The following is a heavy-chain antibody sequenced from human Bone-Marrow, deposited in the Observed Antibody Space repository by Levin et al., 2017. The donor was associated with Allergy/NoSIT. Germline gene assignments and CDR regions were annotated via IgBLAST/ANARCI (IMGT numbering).Heavy chain of an antibody. V-gene: IGHV1-18*01. J-gene: IGHJ6*02. D-gene: IGHD2-2*02. Sequence: ASVKVSCKASGYTFTSYGISWVRQAPGQGLEWMGWISAYNGNTNYAQKLQGRVTMTTDTSTSTAYMELRSPRSDDTAVYYCARGPFIVVVPAAISRESYYYYGMDVWGQGTTVTVSS. CDR1: GYTFTSYG. CDR2: ISAYNGNT. CDR3: ARGPFIVVVPAAISRESYYYYGMDV.